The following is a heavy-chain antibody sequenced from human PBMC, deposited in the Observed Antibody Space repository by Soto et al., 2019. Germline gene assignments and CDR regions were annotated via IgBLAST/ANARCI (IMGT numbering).Heavy chain of an antibody. D-gene: IGHD3-22*01. V-gene: IGHV4-31*03. Sequence: QVQLQESGPGLVKPSQTLSLTCTVSGGSISSGGYYWSWIRQHPGKGLEWIGYIYYSGSTYYNPAIKSRVTISVDTSKNQFSLKLSSVTAADTAVYYCAREMTYYYDSSGYREAFDIWGQGTMVTVSS. CDR3: AREMTYYYDSSGYREAFDI. CDR1: GGSISSGGYY. J-gene: IGHJ3*02. CDR2: IYYSGST.